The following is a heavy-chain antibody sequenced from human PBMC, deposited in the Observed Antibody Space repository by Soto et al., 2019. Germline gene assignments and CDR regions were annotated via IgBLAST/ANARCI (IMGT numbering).Heavy chain of an antibody. CDR3: ARYCSSTSCGGYYYYYGMDV. J-gene: IGHJ6*02. D-gene: IGHD2-2*01. V-gene: IGHV4-34*01. Sequence: SETLALTCAVYGGSFSVYYWSWIRQPPGKGLEWIGEINHSGSTNYNPSLKSRVTISVDTSKNQFSLKLSSVTAADTAVYYCARYCSSTSCGGYYYYYGMDVWGQGTTVTVSS. CDR1: GGSFSVYY. CDR2: INHSGST.